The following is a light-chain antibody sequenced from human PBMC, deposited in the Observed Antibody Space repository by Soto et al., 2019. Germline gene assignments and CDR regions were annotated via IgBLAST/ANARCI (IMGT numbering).Light chain of an antibody. CDR2: AAS. V-gene: IGKV1-39*01. CDR1: QSISNY. CDR3: QQSYSIPYT. J-gene: IGKJ2*01. Sequence: DIQMTQSPSSLSASVGDRVTITCRASQSISNYLNWYQQKPGKAAKLLIYAASSLQSGVPSRFSGSGSGTDFTLTISSLQPEDFATYYCQQSYSIPYTFGQGTKLEIK.